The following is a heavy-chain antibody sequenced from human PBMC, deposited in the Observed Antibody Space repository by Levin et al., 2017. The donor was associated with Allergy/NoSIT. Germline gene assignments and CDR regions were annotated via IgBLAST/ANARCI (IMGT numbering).Heavy chain of an antibody. CDR3: AREASGSYYFDY. D-gene: IGHD3-10*01. CDR2: IYYSGST. V-gene: IGHV4-39*07. Sequence: SETLSLTCTVSGGSISSSSYYWGWIRQPPGKGLEWIGSIYYSGSTYYNPSLKSRVTISVDTSKNQFSLKLSSVTAADTAVYYCAREASGSYYFDYWGQGTLVTVSS. CDR1: GGSISSSSYY. J-gene: IGHJ4*02.